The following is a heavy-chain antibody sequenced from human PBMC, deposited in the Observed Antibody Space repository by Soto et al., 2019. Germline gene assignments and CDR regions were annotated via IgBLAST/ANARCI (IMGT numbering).Heavy chain of an antibody. CDR1: GFTFSTYA. J-gene: IGHJ4*02. CDR3: ARVRYYASGIPGFDY. V-gene: IGHV3-33*01. CDR2: TWFDGTTE. Sequence: PGGSLRLSCVASGFTFSTYAMHWVRQAPGKGLEWIAYTWFDGTTEDYADSVKGRFAISRDNSKSTLYLEMNSLRAEDTAVYYCARVRYYASGIPGFDYWGQGTLVIVYS. D-gene: IGHD3-10*01.